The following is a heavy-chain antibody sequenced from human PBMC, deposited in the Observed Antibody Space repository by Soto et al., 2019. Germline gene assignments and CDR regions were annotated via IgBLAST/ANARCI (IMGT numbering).Heavy chain of an antibody. CDR3: ARGEYCSGGSCYYVVQGMDV. D-gene: IGHD2-15*01. CDR2: IGTAGDT. J-gene: IGHJ6*02. Sequence: EVQLVESGGGLVQPGGSLRLSCAASGFTFSSYDMHWVRQATGKGLEWVSAIGTAGDTYYPGSVKGRFTISRENAKNSLYLQMNSLRAGDTAVYYCARGEYCSGGSCYYVVQGMDVWGQGTTVTVSS. V-gene: IGHV3-13*04. CDR1: GFTFSSYD.